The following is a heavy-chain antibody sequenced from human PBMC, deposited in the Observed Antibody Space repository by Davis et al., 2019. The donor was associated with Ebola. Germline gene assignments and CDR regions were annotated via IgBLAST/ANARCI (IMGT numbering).Heavy chain of an antibody. Sequence: AASVKVSCKASGYTFTSYDINWVRQATGQGLEWMGWMNPNSGNTGYAQKFQGRVTMTRNTSISTAYMELSSLRSEDTAMYYCARHLDAMATIPYGMDVWGQGTTVTVSS. CDR3: ARHLDAMATIPYGMDV. CDR2: MNPNSGNT. J-gene: IGHJ6*02. V-gene: IGHV1-8*01. D-gene: IGHD5-24*01. CDR1: GYTFTSYD.